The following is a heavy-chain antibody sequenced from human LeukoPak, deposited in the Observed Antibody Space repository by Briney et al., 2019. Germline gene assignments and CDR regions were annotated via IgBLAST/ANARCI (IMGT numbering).Heavy chain of an antibody. V-gene: IGHV1-2*02. CDR2: INPNSGGT. CDR1: GYTFTGYY. CDR3: ARDPNHIAAAGI. Sequence: GASVKVSCKASGYTFTGYYMHWVRQAPGQGLGWMGWINPNSGGTNYAQKFQGRVTMTRDTSISTAYMELSRLRSDDTAVYYCARDPNHIAAAGIWGQGTLVTVSS. J-gene: IGHJ4*02. D-gene: IGHD6-13*01.